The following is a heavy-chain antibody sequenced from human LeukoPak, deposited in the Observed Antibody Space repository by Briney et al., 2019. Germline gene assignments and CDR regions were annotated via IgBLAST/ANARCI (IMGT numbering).Heavy chain of an antibody. D-gene: IGHD3-10*01. J-gene: IGHJ4*02. V-gene: IGHV4-59*01. CDR2: IYYSGST. CDR3: ARGYGSGSDFDY. Sequence: SETLSLTCTVSGGSISSYYWSWIRQPPGKGLEWIGYIYYSGSTNYNPSLKSRVTISVDTSKNQFSLKLSSATAADTAVYYCARGYGSGSDFDYWVQGTLVTVSS. CDR1: GGSISSYY.